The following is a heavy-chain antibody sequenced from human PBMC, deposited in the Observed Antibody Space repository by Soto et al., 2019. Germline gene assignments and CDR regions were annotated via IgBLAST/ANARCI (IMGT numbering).Heavy chain of an antibody. V-gene: IGHV4-30-2*01. CDR3: ATSTILGTPGGMDV. J-gene: IGHJ6*02. Sequence: QLQLQESGSGLVKPSQTLSLTCAVSGGSISSGGFSWSWFRQPPGKGLEWIGYLYHSGSSHNNPSLKSRVTMSLDRSKNLFSLQLSSVTAADTAVYYCATSTILGTPGGMDVWGQGTTVTVSS. CDR2: LYHSGSS. CDR1: GGSISSGGFS. D-gene: IGHD3-3*01.